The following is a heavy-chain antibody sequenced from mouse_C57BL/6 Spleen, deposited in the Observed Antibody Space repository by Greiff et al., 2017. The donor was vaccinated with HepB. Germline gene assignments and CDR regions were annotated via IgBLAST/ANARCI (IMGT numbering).Heavy chain of an antibody. CDR3: AREGASYYDYDY. D-gene: IGHD2-4*01. Sequence: DVQLVESGGGLVKPGGSLKLSCAASGFTFSSYAMSWVRQTPEKRLEWVATISDGGSYTYYPDNVKGRFTISRDIAKNNLYLQMSHLKSEDTAMYYCAREGASYYDYDYWGQGTTLTVSS. CDR2: ISDGGSYT. V-gene: IGHV5-4*01. J-gene: IGHJ2*01. CDR1: GFTFSSYA.